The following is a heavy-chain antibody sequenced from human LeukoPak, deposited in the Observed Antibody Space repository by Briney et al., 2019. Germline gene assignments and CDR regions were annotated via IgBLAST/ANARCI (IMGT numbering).Heavy chain of an antibody. Sequence: PGGSLRLSCAASGFSISSYGMHWVRQAPGQGLEHVSAISTNGGTTHYANSVKGRFIMSRDNSKNTLYLQMGSLRVEDMAVYYCVREMTTVPHDAVDLWGQGTMVAVSP. D-gene: IGHD4-17*01. CDR2: ISTNGGTT. V-gene: IGHV3-64*01. CDR3: VREMTTVPHDAVDL. J-gene: IGHJ3*01. CDR1: GFSISSYG.